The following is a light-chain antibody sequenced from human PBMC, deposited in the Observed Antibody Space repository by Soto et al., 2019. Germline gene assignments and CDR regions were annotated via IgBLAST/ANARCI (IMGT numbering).Light chain of an antibody. CDR1: SSNIGAGHD. V-gene: IGLV1-40*01. J-gene: IGLJ3*02. CDR3: QSYDTSLSGWV. Sequence: QSVLTQPPSVSGALGQRITISCTGSSSNIGAGHDVHWYQQRPGTAPKLLIYGNTNRPSGVPDRFAASKSGTSASLAITGLQAEDEADYYCQSYDTSLSGWVFGGGTKVTVL. CDR2: GNT.